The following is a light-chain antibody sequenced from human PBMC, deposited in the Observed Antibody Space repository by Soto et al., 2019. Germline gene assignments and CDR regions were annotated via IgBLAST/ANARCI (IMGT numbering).Light chain of an antibody. V-gene: IGKV1-5*03. CDR2: KAS. Sequence: IQMTQSPSTLSASVGDRVAITCRASQSIGIWLAWYQQKPGKAPRFLIYKASSLESGVTSRFSGSRYGTEFTLTISSLQPDDFAPYYCQQYNDYSWTFGQGTKEEIK. CDR3: QQYNDYSWT. J-gene: IGKJ1*01. CDR1: QSIGIW.